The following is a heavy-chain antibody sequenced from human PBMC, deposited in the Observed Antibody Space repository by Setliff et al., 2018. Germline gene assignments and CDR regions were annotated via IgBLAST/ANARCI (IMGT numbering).Heavy chain of an antibody. CDR2: INHSGST. Sequence: SETLSLTCAVYGGSFSTYYWIWIRQPPGKGLEWIGEINHSGSTNYNPSLKSRVTISVDTSKNQFSLKLSSVTAADTALYYCARRRAAGTRWFDPWGQGTLVTVSS. J-gene: IGHJ5*02. CDR1: GGSFSTYY. D-gene: IGHD6-13*01. V-gene: IGHV4-34*01. CDR3: ARRRAAGTRWFDP.